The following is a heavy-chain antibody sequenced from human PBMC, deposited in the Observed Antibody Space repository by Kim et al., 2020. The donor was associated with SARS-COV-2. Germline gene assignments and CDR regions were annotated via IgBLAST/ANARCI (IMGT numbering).Heavy chain of an antibody. CDR2: ISDSGTT. CDR1: GGSITGSY. Sequence: SETLSLTCTVSGGSITGSYWSWIRQPPGKGLEWIGHISDSGTTNYNPSLKSRAVISDDTSKNQFSLKLTSVTPADTAVYFCARDGYGSGSYGWFDPWGQGTLLTVSS. CDR3: ARDGYGSGSYGWFDP. J-gene: IGHJ5*02. V-gene: IGHV4-59*01. D-gene: IGHD3-10*01.